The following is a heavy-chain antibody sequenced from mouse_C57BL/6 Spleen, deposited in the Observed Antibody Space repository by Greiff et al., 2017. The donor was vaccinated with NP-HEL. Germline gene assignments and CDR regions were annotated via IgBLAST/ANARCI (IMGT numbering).Heavy chain of an antibody. Sequence: QVQLQQPGAELVKPGASVKLSCKASGYTFTSYWMHWVKQRPGQGLEWIGMIHPNSGSTNYNEKFKSKATLTVDKSSSTAYMQLSSLTSEDSAVYYWASMVTTGGAMDYWGQGTSVTVSS. D-gene: IGHD2-2*01. V-gene: IGHV1-64*01. CDR1: GYTFTSYW. CDR2: IHPNSGST. J-gene: IGHJ4*01. CDR3: ASMVTTGGAMDY.